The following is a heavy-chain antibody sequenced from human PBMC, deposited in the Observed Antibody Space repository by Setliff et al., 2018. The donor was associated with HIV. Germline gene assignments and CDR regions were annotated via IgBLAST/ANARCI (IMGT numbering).Heavy chain of an antibody. V-gene: IGHV4-34*01. CDR1: GTSFSDHY. CDR3: VRWYHCVSGACYRADY. Sequence: PSETLSLTCSVYGTSFSDHYWSWVRQTPGKGLEWIGEMNQSGTTNYNPSLKSRVTMSIDTSERQFSLKLTSVTAADTAVYYCVRWYHCVSGACYRADYWGQGTMVTVSS. J-gene: IGHJ4*02. CDR2: MNQSGTT. D-gene: IGHD2-21*02.